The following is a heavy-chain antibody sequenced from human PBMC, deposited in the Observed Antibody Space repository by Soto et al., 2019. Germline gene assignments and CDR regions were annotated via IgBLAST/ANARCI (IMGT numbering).Heavy chain of an antibody. Sequence: QVQLVQSGAEVKKPGASVKVSCKASGYTFTSYGISWVRQAPGQGLEWMGWISAYNGNTNYAQKLQGRVTMTPDTSTSTAYMELRSLRSDDTAVYYCARDIVVVPAGYYYGMDVGGQGTTVTVSS. CDR1: GYTFTSYG. CDR3: ARDIVVVPAGYYYGMDV. V-gene: IGHV1-18*01. D-gene: IGHD2-2*01. CDR2: ISAYNGNT. J-gene: IGHJ6*02.